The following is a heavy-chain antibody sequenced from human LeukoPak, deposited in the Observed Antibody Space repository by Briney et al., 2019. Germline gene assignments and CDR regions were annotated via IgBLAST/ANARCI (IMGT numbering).Heavy chain of an antibody. CDR3: ARAPSEIGGYYPEYFRH. CDR2: IKSDGRT. J-gene: IGHJ1*01. Sequence: GGSLRLSCAAAGFTFSNYWMHWVRQAPGKGPVWVSRIKSDGRTNYADSVKGRFTISRGNAKNTVSLQMNSLRAEDTGVYYCARAPSEIGGYYPEYFRHWGQGTLVTVSS. CDR1: GFTFSNYW. V-gene: IGHV3-74*01. D-gene: IGHD3-22*01.